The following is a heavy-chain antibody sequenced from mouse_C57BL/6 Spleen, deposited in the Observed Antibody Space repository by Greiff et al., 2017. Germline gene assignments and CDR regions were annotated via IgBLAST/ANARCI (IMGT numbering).Heavy chain of an antibody. J-gene: IGHJ4*01. Sequence: VQLQQPGAELVRPGSSVKLSCKASGYTFTSYWMDWVKQRPGQGLEWIGNIYPSDSETHYNQKFKDKATLTVDKSSSTAYMQLSSLTSEDSAVYYCARADGYWGMDYWGQGTSVTVSS. V-gene: IGHV1-61*01. CDR3: ARADGYWGMDY. CDR1: GYTFTSYW. D-gene: IGHD2-3*01. CDR2: IYPSDSET.